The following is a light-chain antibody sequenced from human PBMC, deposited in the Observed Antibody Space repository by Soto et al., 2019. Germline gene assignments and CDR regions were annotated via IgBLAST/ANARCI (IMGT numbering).Light chain of an antibody. Sequence: QSVLTQPASVSGSPGQSITISCTGTSSDVGGYNYVSWYQQYPGKAPKVMIYDVTNRPSGVSNRFSDSRSGNTASLTISGLQAEDEADYYCCSFTTSSTYVFGTGTKVTVL. CDR3: CSFTTSSTYV. V-gene: IGLV2-14*01. CDR1: SSDVGGYNY. CDR2: DVT. J-gene: IGLJ1*01.